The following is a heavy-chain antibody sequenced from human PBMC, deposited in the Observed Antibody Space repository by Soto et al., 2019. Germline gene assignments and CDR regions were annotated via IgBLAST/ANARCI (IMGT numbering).Heavy chain of an antibody. V-gene: IGHV3-64*01. D-gene: IGHD6-13*01. Sequence: PGGSLRLSCAASGFTFSSYAMHWVRQAPWKGLEYVSAISSNGGSTYYANSVKGRFTISRDNSKNTLYLQMGSLRAEDMAVYYCARGRIAAAGTEFDDGGKGTLVTVSS. CDR1: GFTFSSYA. J-gene: IGHJ4*02. CDR3: ARGRIAAAGTEFDD. CDR2: ISSNGGST.